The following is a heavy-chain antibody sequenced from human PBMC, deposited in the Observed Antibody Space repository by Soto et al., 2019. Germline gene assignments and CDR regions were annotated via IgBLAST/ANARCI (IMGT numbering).Heavy chain of an antibody. D-gene: IGHD3-16*01. V-gene: IGHV3-30-3*01. J-gene: IGHJ4*02. CDR2: ISYDGSNK. CDR3: ARVGGAINFDY. Sequence: QVQLVESGGGVVQPGRSLRLSCAASGFTFSSYAMHWVRQAPGKGLEWVAVISYDGSNKYYADSVKGRFTISRDNSKNALYLQMNSLRAEDTAVYCCARVGGAINFDYWGQGTLVTVSS. CDR1: GFTFSSYA.